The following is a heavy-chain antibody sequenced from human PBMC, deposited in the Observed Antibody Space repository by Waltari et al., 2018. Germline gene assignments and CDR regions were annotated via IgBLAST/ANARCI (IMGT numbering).Heavy chain of an antibody. CDR1: GGSFSGSY. CDR2: INQSGST. J-gene: IGHJ3*02. CDR3: ARAWISLILGATSAFDI. V-gene: IGHV4-34*01. D-gene: IGHD1-26*01. Sequence: QVQLQQWGAGLLKPSETLSLTSVVYGGSFSGSYWFWIRQPPGKGLEWIGEINQSGSTNYNPSRKSRVTISVDTSKNQFSLKLSSVTAADTAVYYCARAWISLILGATSAFDIWGQGTMVTVS.